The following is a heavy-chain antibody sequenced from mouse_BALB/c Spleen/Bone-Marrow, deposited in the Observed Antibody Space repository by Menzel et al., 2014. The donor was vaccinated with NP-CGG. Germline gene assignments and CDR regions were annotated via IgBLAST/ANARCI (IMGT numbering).Heavy chain of an antibody. CDR3: TKKVVATGNWYFDV. CDR1: GFTFSNYW. J-gene: IGHJ1*01. D-gene: IGHD1-1*01. Sequence: EVMLVESGGGLVQPGGSMKLSCVASGFTFSNYWMNWVRQSPEKGLEWVAEIRLKSNNYATHYAESVKGRFTISRDDSKSSVYLQMNNLRAEDTGIYYCTKKVVATGNWYFDVWGAGTTVTVSS. CDR2: IRLKSNNYAT. V-gene: IGHV6-6*02.